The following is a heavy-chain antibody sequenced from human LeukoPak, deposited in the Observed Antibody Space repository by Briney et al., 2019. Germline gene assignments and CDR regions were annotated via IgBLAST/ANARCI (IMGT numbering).Heavy chain of an antibody. J-gene: IGHJ4*02. V-gene: IGHV4-31*03. CDR1: GGSISSGGYY. CDR2: IYYSGST. Sequence: SQTLSLTCTVSGGSISSGGYYWSWIRQHPGKGLEWIGYIYYSGSTYFNPSLKSRVTISVDTSKNQFSLKLSSVTAADTAVYYCAREDYYDRSFGYWGQGTLVTVSS. D-gene: IGHD3-22*01. CDR3: AREDYYDRSFGY.